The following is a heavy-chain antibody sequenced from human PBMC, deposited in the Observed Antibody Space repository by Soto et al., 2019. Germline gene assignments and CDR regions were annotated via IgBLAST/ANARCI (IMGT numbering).Heavy chain of an antibody. CDR2: IDPSDSYT. CDR3: AIDSDYDFWSGYFLLGAFDI. J-gene: IGHJ3*02. D-gene: IGHD3-3*01. Sequence: GESLKISCKGSGYSFTSYWISWVRQMPGKGLEWMGRIDPSDSYTNYSPSFQGHATISADKSISTAYLQWSSLKASDTAMYYCAIDSDYDFWSGYFLLGAFDIWGQGTMVTVSS. V-gene: IGHV5-10-1*01. CDR1: GYSFTSYW.